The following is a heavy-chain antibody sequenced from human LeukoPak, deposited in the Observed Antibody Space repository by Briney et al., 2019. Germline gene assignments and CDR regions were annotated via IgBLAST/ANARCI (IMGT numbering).Heavy chain of an antibody. Sequence: GGSLRLSCAASGFTFSSYAMHWVRQAPGKGLEWVAVISYDGSNKYYADSVKGRFTISRDNSKNTLYLQMNSLRAEDTAVYYCAGYCSGGSCYDWFDYWGQGTLVTVSS. J-gene: IGHJ4*02. CDR3: AGYCSGGSCYDWFDY. V-gene: IGHV3-30*04. D-gene: IGHD2-15*01. CDR2: ISYDGSNK. CDR1: GFTFSSYA.